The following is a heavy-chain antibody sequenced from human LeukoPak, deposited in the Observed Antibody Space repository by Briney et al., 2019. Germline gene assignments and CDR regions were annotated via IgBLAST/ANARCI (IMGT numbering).Heavy chain of an antibody. V-gene: IGHV5-51*01. CDR3: ARFRCGGDCYSDF. J-gene: IGHJ4*02. Sequence: GESLKISCRGSGYTFVDYWSGWVRQMPGKGLEWMGFIYPSDSDTRYSPSFQGQVTISADTSMNTAYLQWSSLKASDTAIYYCARFRCGGDCYSDFWGQGTLVTVAS. D-gene: IGHD2-21*02. CDR1: GYTFVDYW. CDR2: IYPSDSDT.